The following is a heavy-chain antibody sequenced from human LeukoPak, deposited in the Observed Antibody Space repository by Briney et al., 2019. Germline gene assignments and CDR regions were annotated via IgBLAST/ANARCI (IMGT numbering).Heavy chain of an antibody. CDR2: INWNGGST. V-gene: IGHV3-20*04. CDR3: ARYPDCTNGVCYTYIDY. CDR1: GFTFDDYG. Sequence: PGGSLRLSCAASGFTFDDYGMSWVRQAPGKGLEWVSVINWNGGSTGYADSVKGRFTISRDNAKNSLYLQMNSLRAEDTALYYCARYPDCTNGVCYTYIDYWGQGTLVTVSS. J-gene: IGHJ4*02. D-gene: IGHD2-8*01.